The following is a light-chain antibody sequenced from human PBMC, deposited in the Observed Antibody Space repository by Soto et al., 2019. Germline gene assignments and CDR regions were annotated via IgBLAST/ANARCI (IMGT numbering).Light chain of an antibody. J-gene: IGLJ1*01. CDR3: SSYTISGLLV. CDR2: EIY. Sequence: QSVLTQPASVSGSPGQSITISCTGTSSDVGAYNYVSWYQHHPGKAPKLMVYEIYNRPSGVSSRFSGSKSGNTASLTISGLQAEDEADYYCSSYTISGLLVFGTGTKGTVL. CDR1: SSDVGAYNY. V-gene: IGLV2-14*01.